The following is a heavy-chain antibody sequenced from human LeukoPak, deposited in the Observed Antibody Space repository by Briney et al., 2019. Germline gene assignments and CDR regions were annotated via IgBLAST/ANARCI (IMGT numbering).Heavy chain of an antibody. Sequence: PGGSLRLSCAASGFTFGSYEMNWVRQAPGKGLEWVSYISSSGSTIYYADSVKGRFTISRDNAKNSLYLQMNSLRAEDTAVYYCARGRSATVTQNFDIWGQGTMVTVSS. J-gene: IGHJ3*02. CDR2: ISSSGSTI. V-gene: IGHV3-48*03. CDR1: GFTFGSYE. CDR3: ARGRSATVTQNFDI. D-gene: IGHD4-17*01.